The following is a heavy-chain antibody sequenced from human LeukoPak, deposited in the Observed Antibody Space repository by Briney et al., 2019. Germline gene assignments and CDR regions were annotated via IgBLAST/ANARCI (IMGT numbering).Heavy chain of an antibody. J-gene: IGHJ4*02. CDR1: GFSFSTYS. D-gene: IGHD3-10*01. V-gene: IGHV3-21*06. Sequence: GGSLRLSCAASGFSFSTYSMIWVRQAPGKGLEWVSSVSGTSEYIYYADSVRGRFTISRDNAKNTVYLQMNSLRAEDTAVYYCASSPYYYGSGSWIFDYWGQGTLVTVSS. CDR2: VSGTSEYI. CDR3: ASSPYYYGSGSWIFDY.